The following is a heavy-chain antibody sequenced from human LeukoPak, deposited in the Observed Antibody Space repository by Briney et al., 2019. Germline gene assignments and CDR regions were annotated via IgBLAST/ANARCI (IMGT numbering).Heavy chain of an antibody. CDR3: ARDGIAVAGSDY. CDR1: GYTFTGYY. D-gene: IGHD6-19*01. J-gene: IGHJ4*02. CDR2: INPNSGGT. Sequence: ASVKVSCKASGYTFTGYYMHWVRQAPGQGLEWMGWINPNSGGTNYAQKFQGRVTMTRDTSISTAYMELSRLRSEDTAVYYCARDGIAVAGSDYWGQGTLVTVSS. V-gene: IGHV1-2*02.